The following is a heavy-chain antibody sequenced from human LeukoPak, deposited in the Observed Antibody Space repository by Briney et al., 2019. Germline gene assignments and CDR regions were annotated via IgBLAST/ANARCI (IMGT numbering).Heavy chain of an antibody. D-gene: IGHD2-2*01. J-gene: IGHJ4*02. V-gene: IGHV3-30-3*01. CDR1: GFTFSSYA. CDR2: ISYDGSNK. Sequence: GGSLRLSCAASGFTFSSYAMHWVRQGPGKGLEWVAVISYDGSNKYYADSVKGRFTISRDNSKNPLYLQMNSLRAEDTAVYYCARDPPIVVVPAATDFDYWGQGTLVTVSS. CDR3: ARDPPIVVVPAATDFDY.